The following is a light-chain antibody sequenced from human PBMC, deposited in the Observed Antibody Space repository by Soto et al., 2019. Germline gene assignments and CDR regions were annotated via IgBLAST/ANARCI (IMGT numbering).Light chain of an antibody. CDR1: SSNIGSNT. J-gene: IGLJ3*02. CDR3: ATWDDSLNGL. CDR2: SNN. V-gene: IGLV1-44*01. Sequence: QSVLTQPPSASGTPGQRVTISCSGSSSNIGSNTVSWYQQLPGTAPKLLIYSNNQRPSGVPDRFSGSKSGTSASLAISGLQYEDEADYYCATWDDSLNGLFGGGTKLPS.